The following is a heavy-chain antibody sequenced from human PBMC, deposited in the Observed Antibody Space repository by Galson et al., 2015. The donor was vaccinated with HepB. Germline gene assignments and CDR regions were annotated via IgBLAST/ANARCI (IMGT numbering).Heavy chain of an antibody. Sequence: SLRLSCAASGFAVSSYYMGWVRQAPGKGLEWVSVIYSGGSTYYADSVRGRFTIPRDNSKKTVSLQMISLRAEDTAVYYCARGIRLKYYFDYWGQGTLVTVSS. J-gene: IGHJ4*02. CDR2: IYSGGST. CDR3: ARGIRLKYYFDY. CDR1: GFAVSSYY. V-gene: IGHV3-53*01. D-gene: IGHD5-18*01.